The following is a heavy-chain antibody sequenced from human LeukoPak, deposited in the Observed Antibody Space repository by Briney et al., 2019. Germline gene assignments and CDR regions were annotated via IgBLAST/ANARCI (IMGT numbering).Heavy chain of an antibody. CDR1: GGTFSSYA. D-gene: IGHD1-26*01. Sequence: GSSVTVSCKASGGTFSSYAISWVRQAPGQGLEWMGGIIPIFGTANYAQKFQGRVTITTDESTSTAYMELSSLRSEDTAVYYCAREWRVRIVGATGFDYWGQGTLVTVSS. J-gene: IGHJ4*02. CDR2: IIPIFGTA. CDR3: AREWRVRIVGATGFDY. V-gene: IGHV1-69*05.